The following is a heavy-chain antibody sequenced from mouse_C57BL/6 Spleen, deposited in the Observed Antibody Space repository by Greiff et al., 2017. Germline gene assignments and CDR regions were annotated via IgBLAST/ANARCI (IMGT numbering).Heavy chain of an antibody. J-gene: IGHJ4*01. V-gene: IGHV1-59*01. CDR1: GYTFTSYW. CDR2: IDPSDSYT. CDR3: ARRGNGYAMDY. D-gene: IGHD2-1*01. Sequence: QVQLQQPGAELVRPGTSVKLSCKASGYTFTSYWMHWIKQRPRQGLEWIGVIDPSDSYTNYTQKFKGKATLPVDTSSSTAYMQLSSLTSEDSAVYYCARRGNGYAMDYWGQGTSVTVSS.